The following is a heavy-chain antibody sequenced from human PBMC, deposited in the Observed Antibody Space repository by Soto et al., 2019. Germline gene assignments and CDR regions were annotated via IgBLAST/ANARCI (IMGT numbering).Heavy chain of an antibody. Sequence: GGSLRLSCAASGFTFGSYAMSWVRQAPGKGLEWVSAISGSGGSTYYADSVKGRFTISRDNSKNTLYLQMNSLRAEDTAVYYCAIIVVVPAAMSDFQHWGQGTLVTVSS. J-gene: IGHJ1*01. CDR2: ISGSGGST. CDR1: GFTFGSYA. D-gene: IGHD2-2*01. V-gene: IGHV3-23*01. CDR3: AIIVVVPAAMSDFQH.